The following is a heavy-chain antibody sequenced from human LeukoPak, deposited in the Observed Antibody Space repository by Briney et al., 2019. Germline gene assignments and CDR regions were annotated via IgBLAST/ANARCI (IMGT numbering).Heavy chain of an antibody. D-gene: IGHD6-13*01. J-gene: IGHJ4*02. CDR2: IYYSGST. CDR3: ARGSQSRGSSWYFDY. V-gene: IGHV4-59*12. CDR1: GGSISSYY. Sequence: SETLSLTCTVSGGSISSYYWSWIRQPPGKGLEWIGYIYYSGSTNYNPSLKSRVTISVDTSKNQFSLKLTSMTAADTAVYFCARGSQSRGSSWYFDYWGQGTLVTVSS.